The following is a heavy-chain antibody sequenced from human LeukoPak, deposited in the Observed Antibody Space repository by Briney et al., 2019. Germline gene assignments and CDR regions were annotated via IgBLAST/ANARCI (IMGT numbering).Heavy chain of an antibody. CDR3: ARGHSRVLIDD. CDR2: ISSSSSYI. J-gene: IGHJ4*02. Sequence: GGSLRLSCAASGFTFSSYSMNWVRQAPGKGLEWVSSISSSSSYIYYADSVKGRFTISRDNAKNSLYLQMNSLRAEDTAVYYCARGHSRVLIDDWGQGTLVTVSS. V-gene: IGHV3-21*01. D-gene: IGHD1-26*01. CDR1: GFTFSSYS.